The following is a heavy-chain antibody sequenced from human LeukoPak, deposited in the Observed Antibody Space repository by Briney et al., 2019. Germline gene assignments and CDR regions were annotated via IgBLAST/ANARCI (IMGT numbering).Heavy chain of an antibody. J-gene: IGHJ4*02. CDR3: ARADAATAGSYYGY. Sequence: ASVKVSCKASGYTFTGYYIHCVRQAPGQGLEWMGWINPNRGGTNYAQKFQGRVTMTRDTSVSTAYMDLSSLRSDDTAVYYCARADAATAGSYYGYCVQGTLVTVSS. D-gene: IGHD6-13*01. CDR1: GYTFTGYY. V-gene: IGHV1-2*02. CDR2: INPNRGGT.